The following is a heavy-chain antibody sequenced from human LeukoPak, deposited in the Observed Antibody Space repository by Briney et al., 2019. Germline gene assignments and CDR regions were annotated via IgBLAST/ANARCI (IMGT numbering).Heavy chain of an antibody. Sequence: VASVKVSCKASGYTFTGHYMHWVRQASGQGLEWMGWINPNSGGTNYAQKFQGRVTMTRDTSISTAYMELSRLRSDDTAVYYCARDRLRLGYERTNWFDPWDQGTLVTVSS. CDR2: INPNSGGT. D-gene: IGHD2-15*01. CDR3: ARDRLRLGYERTNWFDP. V-gene: IGHV1-2*02. J-gene: IGHJ5*02. CDR1: GYTFTGHY.